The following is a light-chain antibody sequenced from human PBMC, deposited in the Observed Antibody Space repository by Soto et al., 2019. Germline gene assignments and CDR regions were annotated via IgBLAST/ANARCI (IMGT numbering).Light chain of an antibody. V-gene: IGKV1-5*01. CDR1: QSISSR. J-gene: IGKJ1*01. Sequence: DIQMTQSPSTLPASVGDRVTITCRASQSISSRLAWYQKKPGKAPKLLIYDASTLESGVPSRFSGSGSGTEFSLTISSMQPDDFATYYFQQYYGYVWTFGQGTKVEIK. CDR3: QQYYGYVWT. CDR2: DAS.